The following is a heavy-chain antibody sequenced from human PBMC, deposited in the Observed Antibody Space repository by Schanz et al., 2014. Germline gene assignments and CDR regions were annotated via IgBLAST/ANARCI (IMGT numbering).Heavy chain of an antibody. CDR1: GFTFSGYA. J-gene: IGHJ4*02. D-gene: IGHD3-3*01. V-gene: IGHV3-23*01. CDR3: ARGVRIDY. CDR2: IVGGGGRT. Sequence: EVQLLESGGGLVQPGGSLRISCAASGFTFSGYAMSWVRQAPGKGLEWVSSIVGGGGRTYYADSVKGRFTISRDNSKNTLYLQMNSLRVEDTAVYYCARGVRIDYWGQGTLVTVSS.